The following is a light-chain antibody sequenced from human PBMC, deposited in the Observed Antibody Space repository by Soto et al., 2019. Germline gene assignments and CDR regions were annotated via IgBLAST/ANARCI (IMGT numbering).Light chain of an antibody. Sequence: QSALTQPASVSGSPGQSITISCTGTSSDVGAYNSVSWYQQHPGKVPKLMIYDVSNRPSGVSNRFSGSKSGNTASLIISGLQAEDEADYYCSSYTSSSTVVFGGGTKLTVL. J-gene: IGLJ3*02. CDR1: SSDVGAYNS. CDR3: SSYTSSSTVV. CDR2: DVS. V-gene: IGLV2-14*01.